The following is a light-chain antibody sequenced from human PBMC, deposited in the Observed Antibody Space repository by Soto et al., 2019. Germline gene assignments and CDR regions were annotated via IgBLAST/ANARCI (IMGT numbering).Light chain of an antibody. Sequence: EIVLTQSPATLSVSPGGRATLSCRASQSISDTLAWYQQKPGQAPRLLIYGASRRATGFPARFSGSGSETDFTLTISSLQSEDFTIYYCHQYDNWPQPFGQGTKVDI. CDR2: GAS. CDR1: QSISDT. J-gene: IGKJ1*01. V-gene: IGKV3-15*01. CDR3: HQYDNWPQP.